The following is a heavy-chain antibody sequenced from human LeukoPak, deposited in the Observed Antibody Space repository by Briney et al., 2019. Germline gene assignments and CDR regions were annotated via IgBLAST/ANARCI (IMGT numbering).Heavy chain of an antibody. J-gene: IGHJ4*02. Sequence: GGSLRLSCAASGFTFSSYGMHWVRQAPGKGLEWVAVISYDGSNKYYADSVKGRFTISRDNSKSTLYLQMNSLRAEDTAVYYCAKTRITMVRGEGLDYWGQGTLVTVSS. D-gene: IGHD3-10*01. CDR1: GFTFSSYG. CDR2: ISYDGSNK. V-gene: IGHV3-30*18. CDR3: AKTRITMVRGEGLDY.